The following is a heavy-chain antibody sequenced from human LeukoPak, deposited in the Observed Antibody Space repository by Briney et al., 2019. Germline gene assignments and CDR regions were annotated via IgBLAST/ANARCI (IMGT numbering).Heavy chain of an antibody. CDR3: ARVGVEGASCYDY. CDR1: GYTFTGYH. CDR2: MNPNSGNT. Sequence: ASVKVSCKASGYTFTGYHMHWVRQATGQGLEWMGWMNPNSGNTGYAQKFQGRVTITRNTSISTAYMELSSLRSEDTAVYYCARVGVEGASCYDYWGQGTLVTVSS. V-gene: IGHV1-8*03. D-gene: IGHD2-2*01. J-gene: IGHJ4*02.